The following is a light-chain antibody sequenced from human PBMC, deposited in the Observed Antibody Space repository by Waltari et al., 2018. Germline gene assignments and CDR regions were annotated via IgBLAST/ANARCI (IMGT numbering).Light chain of an antibody. CDR3: QSYDTDVSGSSVV. CDR1: SSNLGAGYD. J-gene: IGLJ2*01. CDR2: GNN. V-gene: IGLV1-40*01. Sequence: QSVLTQPPSVSGAPGQRVTISCTGSSSNLGAGYDVHWYQHLPGKAPKLLIYGNNKRPSGVPDRFSGSKSGTTASLAITGLRAEDEADYYCQSYDTDVSGSSVVFGGGTKLTVL.